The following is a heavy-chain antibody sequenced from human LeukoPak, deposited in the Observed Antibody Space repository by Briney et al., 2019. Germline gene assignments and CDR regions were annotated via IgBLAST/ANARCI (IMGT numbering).Heavy chain of an antibody. CDR1: GFTFSSYA. CDR3: ARDYDAFDI. V-gene: IGHV3-30*04. Sequence: GGSLRLSCAASGFTFSSYAMHWVRQAPGKGLEWVAVISYDGSNKYYADSVKGRFTISRDNSKNTLYLQMNSLRAEDTAVYYCARDYDAFDIWGQGTMVTVSS. J-gene: IGHJ3*02. CDR2: ISYDGSNK.